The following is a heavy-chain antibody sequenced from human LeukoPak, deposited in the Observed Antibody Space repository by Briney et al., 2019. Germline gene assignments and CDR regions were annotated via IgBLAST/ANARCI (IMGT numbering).Heavy chain of an antibody. V-gene: IGHV4-39*01. J-gene: IGHJ4*02. CDR2: IYYSGSA. CDR1: GDFLSSGAYY. D-gene: IGHD3-10*01. Sequence: SETLSLTCTVSGDFLSSGAYYWGWIRQPPGKGLEWIGSIYYSGSAYYNPSLKSRVTISVDASKNQFSLKLSSVTAADTAVYYCARHGPYGSGSYSLDYWGQGTLVTVSS. CDR3: ARHGPYGSGSYSLDY.